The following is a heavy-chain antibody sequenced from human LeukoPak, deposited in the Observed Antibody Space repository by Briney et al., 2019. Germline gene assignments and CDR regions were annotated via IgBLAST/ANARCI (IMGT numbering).Heavy chain of an antibody. V-gene: IGHV3-30*02. CDR2: IRYEGSNK. CDR1: GFTFSSYG. CDR3: AKGLLEWLLSYMDV. Sequence: PGGSLRLSCAASGFTFSSYGMHWVRQAPGKGLEGVAFIRYEGSNKYYADSVKGRFTISRDNSKNTLYLQMNSLRAEDTAVYYCAKGLLEWLLSYMDVWGKGTTVTVSS. D-gene: IGHD3-3*01. J-gene: IGHJ6*03.